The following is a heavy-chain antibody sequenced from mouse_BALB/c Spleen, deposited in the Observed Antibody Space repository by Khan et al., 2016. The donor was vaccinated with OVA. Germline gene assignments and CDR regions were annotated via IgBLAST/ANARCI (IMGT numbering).Heavy chain of an antibody. Sequence: EVQLQESGPGLVKPSPSLSLTCTVTGYSITSGYAWNWIRQLPGNKLEWMGYISYSGGTSYNPSLKSRISITRDTSKNQFFLQLNSVTTEDTATYYCARGNYYGYYFDDWGQGTPLTVSS. CDR2: ISYSGGT. CDR3: ARGNYYGYYFDD. J-gene: IGHJ2*01. V-gene: IGHV3-2*02. D-gene: IGHD1-1*01. CDR1: GYSITSGYA.